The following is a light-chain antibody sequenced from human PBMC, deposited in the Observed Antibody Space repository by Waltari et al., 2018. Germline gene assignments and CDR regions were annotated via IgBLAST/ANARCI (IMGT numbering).Light chain of an antibody. CDR3: AAWDDTLNGPV. CDR1: STNTGSHI. V-gene: IGLV1-44*01. CDR2: NNN. Sequence: QSVLTQPPPASGTPGPMVSISCSGVSTNTGSHIENWYHQVPGTAPKFLIYNNNERPSGVPDRFSGSKSGSSASLAISGLQSEDEAVYYCAAWDDTLNGPVFGGGTKLTVL. J-gene: IGLJ3*02.